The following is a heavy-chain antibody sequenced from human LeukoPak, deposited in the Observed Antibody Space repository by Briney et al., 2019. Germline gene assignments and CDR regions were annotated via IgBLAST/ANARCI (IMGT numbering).Heavy chain of an antibody. V-gene: IGHV1-3*04. CDR1: GYTFTSFV. CDR3: VRDRGGTGDFDY. J-gene: IGHJ4*02. Sequence: ASVKLSCKASGYTFTSFVIHWLRRAPGQRLECMGWINIGDGDTKFSQKFQDRVTIARDTSASTAYMELRSLRSEDTAIYYCVRDRGGTGDFDYWGQGTLVTVSS. CDR2: INIGDGDT. D-gene: IGHD1-1*01.